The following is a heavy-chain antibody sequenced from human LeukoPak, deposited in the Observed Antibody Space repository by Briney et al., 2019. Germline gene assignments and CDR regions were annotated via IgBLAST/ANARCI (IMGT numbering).Heavy chain of an antibody. D-gene: IGHD1-1*01. V-gene: IGHV4-59*11. CDR1: GGSISTHY. J-gene: IGHJ3*02. CDR3: ARRVATTGIYAYDI. CDR2: IYYSGST. Sequence: SETLSLTCTVSGGSISTHYWTWIRQPPGKGLEWIGYIYYSGSTNYNPSLKSRVTISLDTSKNQFSLKLNSVTAADTAVYYYARRVATTGIYAYDIWGQGTMVTVSP.